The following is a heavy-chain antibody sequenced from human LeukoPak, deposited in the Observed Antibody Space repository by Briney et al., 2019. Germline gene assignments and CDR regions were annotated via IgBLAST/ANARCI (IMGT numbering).Heavy chain of an antibody. CDR2: IYCSGST. J-gene: IGHJ4*02. D-gene: IGHD6-6*01. Sequence: SETLCLTCTASGGSISSLYWSWIRQPPGKGLEWIGYIYCSGSTNYNASLKSRVTISVDTSKNQFSLKLSSVTAADTAVYYCARGWQLVGYYFDDWGQGTLVTVSS. V-gene: IGHV4-59*11. CDR3: ARGWQLVGYYFDD. CDR1: GGSISSLY.